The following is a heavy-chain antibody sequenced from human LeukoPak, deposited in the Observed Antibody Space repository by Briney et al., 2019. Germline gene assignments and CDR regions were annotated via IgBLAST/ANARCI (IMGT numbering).Heavy chain of an antibody. CDR1: GFTVSTNY. CDR2: IYSGGSR. CDR3: ARVASLSSGNADYFDY. D-gene: IGHD5-12*01. Sequence: GGSLRLSCAASGFTVSTNYMSWVRQAPGTGLERVSVIYSGGSRYYADSVKGRFTISRANSKYTLYLQMNSLRAGDTAVYYCARVASLSSGNADYFDYWGQGTLVTVSS. J-gene: IGHJ4*02. V-gene: IGHV3-66*01.